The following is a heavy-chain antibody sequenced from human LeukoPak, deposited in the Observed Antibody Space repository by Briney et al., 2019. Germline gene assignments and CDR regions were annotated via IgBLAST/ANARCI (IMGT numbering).Heavy chain of an antibody. CDR1: GFTFSSYS. CDR2: ISSSSTI. J-gene: IGHJ4*02. D-gene: IGHD1-26*01. V-gene: IGHV3-48*04. CDR3: ARDRGGSYSAIDY. Sequence: GGSLRLSCAASGFTFSSYSMNWVRQAPGKGLEWVSFISSSSTIYYADSVKGRFTISRDNAKNSLSLQMNSLRAEDTAVYYCARDRGGSYSAIDYWGQGTPVTVSS.